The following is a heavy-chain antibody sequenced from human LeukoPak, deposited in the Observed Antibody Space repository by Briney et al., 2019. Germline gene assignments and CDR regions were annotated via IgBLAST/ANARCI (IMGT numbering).Heavy chain of an antibody. CDR1: GFTFDDHA. J-gene: IGHJ4*02. CDR3: AKDNFYDSSPYFDY. V-gene: IGHV3-43*02. CDR2: ISGDDGST. Sequence: PGGSLRLSCAASGFTFDDHAMHWVRQAPGKGLEWISLISGDDGSTYYADSVKGRFTISRDNSKNSLYLQMHSLRTEDTALYYCAKDNFYDSSPYFDYWGQGTLVTVSS. D-gene: IGHD3-22*01.